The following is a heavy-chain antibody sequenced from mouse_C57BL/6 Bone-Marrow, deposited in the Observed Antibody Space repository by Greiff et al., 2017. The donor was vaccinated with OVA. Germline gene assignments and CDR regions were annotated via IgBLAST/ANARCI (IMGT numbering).Heavy chain of an antibody. CDR3: ARHPDPFAY. CDR1: GFTFSSYG. CDR2: ISSGGSYT. Sequence: EVKVVESGGDLVKPGGSLKLSCAASGFTFSSYGMSWVRQTPDKRLEWVATISSGGSYTYYPDSVKGRFTISRDNAKNTLYLQMSSLKSEDTAMYYCARHPDPFAYWGQGTLVTVSA. J-gene: IGHJ3*01. V-gene: IGHV5-6*01.